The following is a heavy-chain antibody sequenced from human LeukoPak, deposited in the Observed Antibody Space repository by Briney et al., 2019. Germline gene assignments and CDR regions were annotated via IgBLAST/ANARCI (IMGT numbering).Heavy chain of an antibody. CDR3: AKGHSSSYNWFDP. CDR2: IRYDGSNK. J-gene: IGHJ5*02. CDR1: GFTFSSYG. D-gene: IGHD6-6*01. Sequence: GGSLRLSCAASGFTFSSYGMHWVRPAPGKGLEWVAFIRYDGSNKYYADSVKGRFTISSDNSKNTLYLQMNSLRAEDTAVYYCAKGHSSSYNWFDPWGQGTLVTVSS. V-gene: IGHV3-30*02.